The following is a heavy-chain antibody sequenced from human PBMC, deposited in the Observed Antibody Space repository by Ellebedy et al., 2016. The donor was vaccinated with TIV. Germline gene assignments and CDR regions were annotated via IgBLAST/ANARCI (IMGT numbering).Heavy chain of an antibody. CDR2: IYSGGST. J-gene: IGHJ4*02. Sequence: GESLKISCAASGFTVSSNYMSWVRQAPGKGLEWVSVIYSGGSTYYADSVKGRFTISRDNSKNSLYLQMNSLRTEDTALYYCAKEIGAMGLNYWGQGTLVTVSS. CDR1: GFTVSSNY. CDR3: AKEIGAMGLNY. D-gene: IGHD5-18*01. V-gene: IGHV3-53*05.